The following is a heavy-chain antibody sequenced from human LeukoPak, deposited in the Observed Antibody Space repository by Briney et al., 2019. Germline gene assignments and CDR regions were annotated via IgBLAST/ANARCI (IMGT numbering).Heavy chain of an antibody. J-gene: IGHJ4*02. Sequence: PGGSLRLSCAASGFTFSSYGMHWVRQAPGKGLEWVAVISYDGSNKYYADSVKGRFTISRDNSKNTLYLQMNSLRAEDTAVYYCAKAPGGYYYDSSGYYQFDYWGQGTLVTVSS. CDR2: ISYDGSNK. D-gene: IGHD3-22*01. CDR1: GFTFSSYG. CDR3: AKAPGGYYYDSSGYYQFDY. V-gene: IGHV3-30*18.